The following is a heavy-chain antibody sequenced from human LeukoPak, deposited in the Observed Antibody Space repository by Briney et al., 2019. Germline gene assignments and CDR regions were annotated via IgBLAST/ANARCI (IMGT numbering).Heavy chain of an antibody. CDR3: ARDLNPFYYDSSGYYRDWYFNL. CDR2: INPNSGGT. J-gene: IGHJ2*01. V-gene: IGHV1-2*02. CDR1: GYTCTGYY. D-gene: IGHD3-22*01. Sequence: ASVKVSGKASGYTCTGYYIHWVRQAPGQGLEWMGWINPNSGGTNYAQKFQGRVTMTRDTSISTAYMELSRLRSDDTAVYYCARDLNPFYYDSSGYYRDWYFNLWGRGTLVTVSS.